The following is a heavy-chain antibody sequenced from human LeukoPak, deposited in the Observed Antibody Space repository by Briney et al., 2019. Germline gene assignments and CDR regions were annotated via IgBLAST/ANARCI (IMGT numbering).Heavy chain of an antibody. J-gene: IGHJ3*02. CDR3: ASGSGWSLSAFDI. D-gene: IGHD6-19*01. CDR2: IIPIFGTA. Sequence: ASVKVSCKASGGTFSSYAISWVRRAPGQGLEWMGGIIPIFGTANYAQKFQGRVTITTDESTSTAYMELSSLRSEDTAVYYCASGSGWSLSAFDIWGQGTMVTVSS. V-gene: IGHV1-69*05. CDR1: GGTFSSYA.